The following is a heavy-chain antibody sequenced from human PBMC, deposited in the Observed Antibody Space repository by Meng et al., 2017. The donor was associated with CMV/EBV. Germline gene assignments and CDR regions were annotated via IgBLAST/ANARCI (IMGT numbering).Heavy chain of an antibody. CDR1: GFTFDDYG. CDR2: ISSDSGYR. Sequence: GGSLRLSCAASGFTFDDYGMSWVRQAPGKGLEWVSSISSDSGYRYYADSVRGRFTISRDNADYSLYLQLNNLRAEDTAVYYCTRGDFDFWTGRIFDKWGQGTLVTVSS. V-gene: IGHV3-21*01. J-gene: IGHJ4*02. D-gene: IGHD3/OR15-3a*01. CDR3: TRGDFDFWTGRIFDK.